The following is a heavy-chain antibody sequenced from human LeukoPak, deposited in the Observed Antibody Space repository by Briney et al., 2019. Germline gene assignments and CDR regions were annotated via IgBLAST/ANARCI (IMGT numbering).Heavy chain of an antibody. Sequence: GESLKISCKGSGDSFTTYWIGWVRQMPGKGLEWMGIIYPGDSDTRYSPSFQGQVTLSAGTSINTVYLRWSSLKASDTAVYYCARRVDDWSGLGALDIWGQGTLVTVSS. CDR1: GDSFTTYW. D-gene: IGHD3-3*01. CDR2: IYPGDSDT. CDR3: ARRVDDWSGLGALDI. V-gene: IGHV5-51*01. J-gene: IGHJ3*02.